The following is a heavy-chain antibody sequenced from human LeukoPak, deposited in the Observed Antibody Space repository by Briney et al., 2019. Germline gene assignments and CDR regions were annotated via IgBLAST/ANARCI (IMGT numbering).Heavy chain of an antibody. J-gene: IGHJ3*01. CDR2: ISGSGGST. V-gene: IGHV3-23*01. CDR3: AKDLMGGIVGARGA. CDR1: GFTFSSYA. D-gene: IGHD1-26*01. Sequence: SGGSLRLSCAASGFTFSSYAMSWVRRAPGKGLERVSAISGSGGSTYYADSVKGRFTISRDNSKNTLYLQMNSLRAEDTAVYYCAKDLMGGIVGARGAWGQGTMVTVSS.